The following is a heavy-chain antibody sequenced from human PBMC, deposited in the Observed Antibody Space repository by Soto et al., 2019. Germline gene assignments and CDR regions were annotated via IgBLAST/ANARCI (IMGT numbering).Heavy chain of an antibody. CDR3: ARLRPYNFWSCPYYYGIDD. Sequence: SQTLSLTCAISGDSVSSNSAAWNWIRQSPSRGLEWLGRTYYRSKWYNDYAVSVKSRITINQDTSKNQFSLPLNSVTPEDTAVYDSARLRPYNFWSCPYYYGIDDWGQGTTVTVSS. CDR2: TYYRSKWYN. D-gene: IGHD3-3*01. V-gene: IGHV6-1*01. J-gene: IGHJ6*02. CDR1: GDSVSSNSAA.